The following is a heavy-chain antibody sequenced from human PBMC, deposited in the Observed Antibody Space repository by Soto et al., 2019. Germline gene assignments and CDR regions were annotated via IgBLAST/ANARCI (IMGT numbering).Heavy chain of an antibody. J-gene: IGHJ1*01. V-gene: IGHV3-23*01. CDR1: GLTFNSYS. Sequence: EVQLLESGGGLVQPGGSLRLSCAASGLTFNSYSMTWVRQAPGQGLEWVSAISGTGERTYYADSVQGRFTISRDNSKSTVFLQLSSLRAEDTAVYYCATLDGLSAACTWGNLQHWGQGTLVTFS. CDR3: ATLDGLSAACTWGNLQH. D-gene: IGHD6-13*01. CDR2: ISGTGERT.